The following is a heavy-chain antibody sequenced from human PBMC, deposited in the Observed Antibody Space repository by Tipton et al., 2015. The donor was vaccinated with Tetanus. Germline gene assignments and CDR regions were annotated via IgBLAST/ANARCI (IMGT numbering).Heavy chain of an antibody. V-gene: IGHV3-9*01. Sequence: SLRLSCAASGFTFDDYAMHWVRQAPGKGLEWVSGISWNSGSIGYADSVKGRFTISRDNAKNSLYLQMNSLRAEDTALYYCAKKSGGGYSYGPFDYWGQGTLVTVSS. CDR3: AKKSGGGYSYGPFDY. J-gene: IGHJ4*02. CDR1: GFTFDDYA. D-gene: IGHD5-18*01. CDR2: ISWNSGSI.